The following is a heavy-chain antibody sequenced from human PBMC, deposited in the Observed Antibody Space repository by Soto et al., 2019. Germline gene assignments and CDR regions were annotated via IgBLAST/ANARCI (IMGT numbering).Heavy chain of an antibody. Sequence: ASVKVSCKASGYTFTGYYMHWVRQAPGQGLEWMGWINPNSGGTNYAQKFQGRVTMTRDTSISTAYMELSRLRSDDTAVYYCARTHIGYSNGWYPRLGYWGQGTLVTVSS. D-gene: IGHD6-19*01. CDR1: GYTFTGYY. CDR2: INPNSGGT. V-gene: IGHV1-2*02. CDR3: ARTHIGYSNGWYPRLGY. J-gene: IGHJ4*02.